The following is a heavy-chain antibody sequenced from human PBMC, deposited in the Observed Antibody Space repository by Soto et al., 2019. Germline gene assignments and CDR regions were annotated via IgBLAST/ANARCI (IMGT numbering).Heavy chain of an antibody. Sequence: GGSLRLSCAASGFTFSSYAMHWVRQAPGKGLEFVSAISSNGGSTYYANSVKGRFTISRDNSKNTLYLQMGSLRAEDMAVYYCARDAEYDSSGYYSMFGAFDIWGQGTMVTVSS. CDR1: GFTFSSYA. V-gene: IGHV3-64*01. D-gene: IGHD3-22*01. CDR2: ISSNGGST. J-gene: IGHJ3*02. CDR3: ARDAEYDSSGYYSMFGAFDI.